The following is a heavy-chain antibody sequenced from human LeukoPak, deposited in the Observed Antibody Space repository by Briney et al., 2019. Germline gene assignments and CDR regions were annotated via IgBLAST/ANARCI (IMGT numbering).Heavy chain of an antibody. CDR1: GGSFSGYY. CDR2: INHSGST. D-gene: IGHD6-13*01. CDR3: ARGPKQQLVTNWFDP. V-gene: IGHV4-34*01. J-gene: IGHJ5*02. Sequence: SETLSLTCAVYGGSFSGYYWSWIRQPPGKGLEWIGEINHSGSTNYNPSLKSRVTISVDTSKNQFSLKLSSVTAADTAVYYCARGPKQQLVTNWFDPWGQGTLVTVSS.